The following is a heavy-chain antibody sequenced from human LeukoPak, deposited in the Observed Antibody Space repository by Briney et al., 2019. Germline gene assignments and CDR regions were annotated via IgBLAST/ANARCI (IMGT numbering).Heavy chain of an antibody. CDR1: GHTFTGYY. Sequence: GASVKVSCKASGHTFTGYYMHWVRQAPGQGLEWMGWINPNSGGTNYAQKFQGWVTMTRDTSISTAYMELSRLRSDDTAVYYCARVGSGSYWDYFDYWGQGTLVTVSS. J-gene: IGHJ4*02. V-gene: IGHV1-2*04. CDR3: ARVGSGSYWDYFDY. D-gene: IGHD3-10*01. CDR2: INPNSGGT.